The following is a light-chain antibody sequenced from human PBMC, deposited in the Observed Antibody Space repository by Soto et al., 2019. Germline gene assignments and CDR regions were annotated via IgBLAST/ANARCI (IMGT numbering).Light chain of an antibody. Sequence: QSVLTQPPSVSGSPGQSVAISCTGTSSDVGGYNRVSWYQQPPGKAPKLLIYDVSNRPSGGSTRFSGSKSGNTASLTISGLQAEDEADYYCTSYASSSAYVFGPGTQLTVL. CDR2: DVS. J-gene: IGLJ1*01. CDR3: TSYASSSAYV. V-gene: IGLV2-18*02. CDR1: SSDVGGYNR.